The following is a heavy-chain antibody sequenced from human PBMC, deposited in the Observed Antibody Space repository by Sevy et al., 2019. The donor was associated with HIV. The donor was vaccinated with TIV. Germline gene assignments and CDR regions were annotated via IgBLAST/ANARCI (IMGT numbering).Heavy chain of an antibody. CDR3: ARAVGGTYRYDDY. Sequence: GGSLRLSCAASGFSFSSYSMRWVRQAPGKGLQSIAYISSSGTTIYYADAVRGRFTISRDNAKDSLYLQMNSVRDDDTAVYYCARAVGGTYRYDDYWGQGTLVTVSS. D-gene: IGHD3-16*02. J-gene: IGHJ4*02. CDR2: ISSSGTTI. CDR1: GFSFSSYS. V-gene: IGHV3-48*02.